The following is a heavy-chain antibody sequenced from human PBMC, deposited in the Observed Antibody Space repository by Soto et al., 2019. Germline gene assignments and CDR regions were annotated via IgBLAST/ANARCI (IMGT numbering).Heavy chain of an antibody. J-gene: IGHJ6*02. Sequence: GGSLRPSCAASGFPFSRYAMSWVPPAPGKGLEWVSAISGSGGSTYYADSVKGRFTISRDNSKNTLYLQMNSLRAEDTAVYYCAKRGGEYYYYGMDVWGQGTTVTVSS. CDR3: AKRGGEYYYYGMDV. CDR1: GFPFSRYA. D-gene: IGHD3-10*01. CDR2: ISGSGGST. V-gene: IGHV3-23*01.